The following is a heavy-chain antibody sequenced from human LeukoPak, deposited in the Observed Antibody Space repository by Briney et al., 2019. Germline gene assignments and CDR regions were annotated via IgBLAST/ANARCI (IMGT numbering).Heavy chain of an antibody. V-gene: IGHV3-23*01. Sequence: GASLRLSCAASGFTFSSYAMSWVRQAPGTGLEWVSAISGSGSSTYYADSVKGRFTISRDNSKNTLYLQMNSLRAEDTAVYYCAKDRYCSGGSCYSGFDYWGQGTLVTVSS. CDR2: ISGSGSST. D-gene: IGHD2-15*01. CDR3: AKDRYCSGGSCYSGFDY. J-gene: IGHJ4*02. CDR1: GFTFSSYA.